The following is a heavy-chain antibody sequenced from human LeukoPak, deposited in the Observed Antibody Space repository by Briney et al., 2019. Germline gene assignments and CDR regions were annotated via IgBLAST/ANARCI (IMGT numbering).Heavy chain of an antibody. V-gene: IGHV1-18*01. J-gene: IGHJ4*02. CDR2: ISPYNGNT. Sequence: GASVKVSCKTSGYTFSNYGISWVRQAPGQGLERMGWISPYNGNTINAQKVQGRVTVTTDTTTSTAYMELRSLRSDDTAVYYCTRTVLDCKNGVCFDYWGQGTLVTVSS. CDR3: TRTVLDCKNGVCFDY. CDR1: GYTFSNYG. D-gene: IGHD2-8*01.